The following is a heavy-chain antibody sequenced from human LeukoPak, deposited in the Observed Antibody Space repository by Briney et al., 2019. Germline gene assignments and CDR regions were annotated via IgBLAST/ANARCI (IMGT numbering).Heavy chain of an antibody. Sequence: ASVKVSCKASGYTFTGYYMHWVRQAPGQGLEWMGWINPNSGGTNYAQKFQGRVTMTRDTYISTAYMELSRLRSDDTAVYSCARAPYYDFWSGSPSFYYMDVWGKGTTVTVSS. CDR1: GYTFTGYY. J-gene: IGHJ6*03. CDR2: INPNSGGT. V-gene: IGHV1-2*02. CDR3: ARAPYYDFWSGSPSFYYMDV. D-gene: IGHD3-3*01.